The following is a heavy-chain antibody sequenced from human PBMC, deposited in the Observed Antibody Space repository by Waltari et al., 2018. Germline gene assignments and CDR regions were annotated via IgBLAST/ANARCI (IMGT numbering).Heavy chain of an antibody. Sequence: EAQLWESGGGLVQPGGVLRVSCAASGFPVSSYARSWVRQAPGKGLGWVSENSGTGSSTYLADSVKSLFTISKDNSNNIRYLRMDSRRAGDTAVYYCARDGYNWIAFDVWGQGVLVTVSS. J-gene: IGHJ4*02. CDR3: ARDGYNWIAFDV. V-gene: IGHV3-23*01. D-gene: IGHD5-12*01. CDR2: NSGTGSST. CDR1: GFPVSSYA.